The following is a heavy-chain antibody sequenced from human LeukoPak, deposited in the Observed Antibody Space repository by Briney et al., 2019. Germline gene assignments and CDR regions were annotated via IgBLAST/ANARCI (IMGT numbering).Heavy chain of an antibody. CDR1: GVIFSDSL. CDR2: IRSKANGYAT. CDR3: TTTEH. J-gene: IGHJ4*02. Sequence: GGSLRLSCATSGVIFSDSLMHWVRQASGKGLEWVGRIRSKANGYATAYAASVKGRFTISRDDSKNTAYLQMNSLETEDTAVYYCTTTEHWGQGTLVTVSS. V-gene: IGHV3-73*01.